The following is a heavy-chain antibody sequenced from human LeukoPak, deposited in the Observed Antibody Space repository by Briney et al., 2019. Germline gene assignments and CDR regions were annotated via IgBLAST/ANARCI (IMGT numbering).Heavy chain of an antibody. D-gene: IGHD3-22*01. Sequence: NTSETLSLACTASGGSISSYYWSWIRQPAGKGLEWIGRIYTSGSTNYNPSLKSRVTMSVDTSKNQFSLKLSSVTAADTAVYYCARHYYDRSGYYYYYYMDVWGKGTTVTISS. V-gene: IGHV4-4*07. J-gene: IGHJ6*03. CDR3: ARHYYDRSGYYYYYYMDV. CDR1: GGSISSYY. CDR2: IYTSGST.